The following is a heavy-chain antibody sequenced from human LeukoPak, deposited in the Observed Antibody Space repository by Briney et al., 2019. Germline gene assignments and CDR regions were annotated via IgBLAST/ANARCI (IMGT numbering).Heavy chain of an antibody. CDR2: INPNGGAT. J-gene: IGHJ5*02. Sequence: ASVKVSCKASGYTFTGYYIHWVRQAPGKRLEWMGWINPNGGATRYAQKYQGRVTMTSDTSISTAFMELTGLTSDDTAVYYCARRAIAVAGHHFDPWGQGTLVTVSS. CDR3: ARRAIAVAGHHFDP. V-gene: IGHV1-2*02. CDR1: GYTFTGYY. D-gene: IGHD6-19*01.